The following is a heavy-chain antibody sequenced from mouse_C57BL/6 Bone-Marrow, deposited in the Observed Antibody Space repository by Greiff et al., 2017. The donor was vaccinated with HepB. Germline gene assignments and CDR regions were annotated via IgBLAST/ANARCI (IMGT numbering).Heavy chain of an antibody. CDR2: IYPGDGDT. Sequence: QVQLQQSGAELVKPGASVKISCKASGYAFSSYWMNWVKQRPGKGLEWIGQIYPGDGDTNYNGKFKGKATLTADKSSSTAYMQLSSLTSEDSAVYFCARWGLWLYYFDDWGQGTTLTVSS. D-gene: IGHD2-2*01. CDR1: GYAFSSYW. CDR3: ARWGLWLYYFDD. J-gene: IGHJ2*01. V-gene: IGHV1-80*01.